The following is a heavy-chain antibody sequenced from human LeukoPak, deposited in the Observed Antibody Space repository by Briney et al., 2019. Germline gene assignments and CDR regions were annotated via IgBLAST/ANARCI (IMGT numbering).Heavy chain of an antibody. D-gene: IGHD4-17*01. CDR2: IDPSDSYT. Sequence: GESLKISCKGSGYRFTTYWISWLLQMPGKGLEWMGRIDPSDSYTNYSPSFQGHVTISADKSINTAFLHLNSLQASDTAMYYCARHLPTTLTLDYWGQGTLVTVSS. V-gene: IGHV5-10-1*01. CDR3: ARHLPTTLTLDY. J-gene: IGHJ4*02. CDR1: GYRFTTYW.